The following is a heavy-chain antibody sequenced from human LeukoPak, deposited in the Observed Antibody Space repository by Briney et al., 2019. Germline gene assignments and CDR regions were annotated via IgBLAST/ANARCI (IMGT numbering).Heavy chain of an antibody. CDR3: ARAVSDYASGSTPWVTYYYYYYMDV. V-gene: IGHV3-23*01. Sequence: GGSLRLSCAASGFTFSSYAMSWVRQAPGKGLEWVSAISGSGGSTYYADSVKGRFTISRDNSKNTLYLQMNSLRAEDTAVYYCARAVSDYASGSTPWVTYYYYYYMDVWGKGTTVTISS. CDR2: ISGSGGST. J-gene: IGHJ6*03. CDR1: GFTFSSYA. D-gene: IGHD3-10*01.